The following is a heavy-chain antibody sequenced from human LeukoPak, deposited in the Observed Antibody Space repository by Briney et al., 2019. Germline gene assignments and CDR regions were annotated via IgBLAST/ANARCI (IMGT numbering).Heavy chain of an antibody. J-gene: IGHJ1*01. Sequence: SVKVSCKASGGTYSSYAISWVRQAPGQGLEWLGGIIPIFGTANYAQKFQGRVTITADESTSTAYMELSSLRAEDTAVYYCAKSGIVVVVAAPSKDWGQGTLVTVSS. CDR2: IIPIFGTA. D-gene: IGHD2-15*01. CDR3: AKSGIVVVVAAPSKD. CDR1: GGTYSSYA. V-gene: IGHV1-69*01.